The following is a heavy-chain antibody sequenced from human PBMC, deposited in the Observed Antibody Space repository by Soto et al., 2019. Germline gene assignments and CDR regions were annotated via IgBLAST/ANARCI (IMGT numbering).Heavy chain of an antibody. J-gene: IGHJ5*02. CDR1: GGSISSGGYY. CDR3: ARGVAPMVYAIRGAWFDP. CDR2: IYYSGST. V-gene: IGHV4-31*03. Sequence: LSLTCTVSGGSISSGGYYWSWIRQHPGKGLEWIGYIYYSGSTYYNPSLKSRVTISVDTSKNQFSLKLSSVTAADTAVYYCARGVAPMVYAIRGAWFDPWGQGTLVTVSS. D-gene: IGHD2-8*01.